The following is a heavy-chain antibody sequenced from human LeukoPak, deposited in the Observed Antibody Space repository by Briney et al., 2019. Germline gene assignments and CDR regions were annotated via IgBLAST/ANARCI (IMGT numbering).Heavy chain of an antibody. Sequence: GGSLRLSCAASGFTFSSYWMSWVRRAPGKGLDWVANIKQDGSEKYYVDSVKGRFTISRDNAKNSLYLQMNSLRAEDTAVYYCARETVTTYSDYWGQGTLVTVSS. CDR1: GFTFSSYW. CDR2: IKQDGSEK. J-gene: IGHJ4*02. CDR3: ARETVTTYSDY. D-gene: IGHD4-17*01. V-gene: IGHV3-7*01.